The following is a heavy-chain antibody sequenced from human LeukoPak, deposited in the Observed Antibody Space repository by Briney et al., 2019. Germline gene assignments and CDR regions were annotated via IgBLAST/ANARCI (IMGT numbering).Heavy chain of an antibody. J-gene: IGHJ4*02. Sequence: PSETLSLTCTVSGGSISSSSYYWGWIRQPPGKGLEWIGSIYYSGGTYYNPSLKSRVTISVDTSKNQFSLKLSSVTAADTAVYYCARRKAAAAPGKYYFDYWGQGTLVTVSS. D-gene: IGHD6-13*01. CDR2: IYYSGGT. CDR3: ARRKAAAAPGKYYFDY. CDR1: GGSISSSSYY. V-gene: IGHV4-39*01.